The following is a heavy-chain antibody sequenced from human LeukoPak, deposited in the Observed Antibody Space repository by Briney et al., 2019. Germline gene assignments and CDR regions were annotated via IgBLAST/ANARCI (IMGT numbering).Heavy chain of an antibody. CDR3: ARDRPSGWYLQYYFNY. Sequence: GGSLRLSCAASGFTFSDYYMSWIRQAPGKGLEWVANIKPDGSEKNYVDSVKGRFTISRDNAKNSLYLQMNSLRAEDTAVYYCARDRPSGWYLQYYFNYWGQGNLVTVSS. CDR2: IKPDGSEK. J-gene: IGHJ4*02. V-gene: IGHV3-7*04. D-gene: IGHD6-19*01. CDR1: GFTFSDYY.